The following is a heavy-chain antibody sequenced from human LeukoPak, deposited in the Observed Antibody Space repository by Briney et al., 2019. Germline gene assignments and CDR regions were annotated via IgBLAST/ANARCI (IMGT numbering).Heavy chain of an antibody. Sequence: PGGSLRLSCAASGFTFSSYAMSWVRQAPGKGLEWVSVISDSGGSTYYADSVKGRFTISRDNSKNTLYLQMNSLRAEDTAVYYCAKGSRTSCYSSVDNWGQGTLVTVSS. CDR2: ISDSGGST. J-gene: IGHJ4*02. D-gene: IGHD2-2*02. V-gene: IGHV3-23*01. CDR1: GFTFSSYA. CDR3: AKGSRTSCYSSVDN.